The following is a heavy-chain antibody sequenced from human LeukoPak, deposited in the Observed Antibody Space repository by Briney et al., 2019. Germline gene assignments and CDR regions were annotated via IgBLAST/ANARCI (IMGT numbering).Heavy chain of an antibody. D-gene: IGHD3-22*01. CDR2: IYYSGST. J-gene: IGHJ5*02. V-gene: IGHV4-59*01. CDR1: GGSISSYY. CDR3: ARDIGSSGLDNWFDP. Sequence: PSETLSLTCTVSGGSISSYYWSWIRQPPGKGLDWIGYIYYSGSTNYNPSLKSRVTISVDTSKNQFPLKLSSVTAADTAVYYCARDIGSSGLDNWFDPWGQGTLVTVSS.